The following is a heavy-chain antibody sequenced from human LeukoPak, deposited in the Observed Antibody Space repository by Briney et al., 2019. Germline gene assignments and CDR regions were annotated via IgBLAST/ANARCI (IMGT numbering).Heavy chain of an antibody. CDR3: AGGGGGAFDI. J-gene: IGHJ3*02. Sequence: GASVKVSCKASGGTFSSYAISWVRQAPGQGLEWMGGIIPIFGTANYAQKFQGRVTMTRDTSTSTVYMELSSLKSEDTAVYYCAGGGGGAFDIWGQGPMVTVSS. D-gene: IGHD3-16*01. CDR2: IIPIFGTA. V-gene: IGHV1-69*05. CDR1: GGTFSSYA.